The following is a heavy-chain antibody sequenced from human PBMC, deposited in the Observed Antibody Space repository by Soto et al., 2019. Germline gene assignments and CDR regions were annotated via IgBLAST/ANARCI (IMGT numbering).Heavy chain of an antibody. V-gene: IGHV3-48*01. Sequence: GGSLRLSCAASGFTFSSYSMNWVRQAPGKGLEWVSYISSSSSTIYYADSVKGRFTISRDNAKNSLYLQMNSLRAEDTAVYYCARVSEIPYSSGWFFDYWGQGTLVTVSS. CDR3: ARVSEIPYSSGWFFDY. CDR1: GFTFSSYS. J-gene: IGHJ4*02. D-gene: IGHD6-19*01. CDR2: ISSSSSTI.